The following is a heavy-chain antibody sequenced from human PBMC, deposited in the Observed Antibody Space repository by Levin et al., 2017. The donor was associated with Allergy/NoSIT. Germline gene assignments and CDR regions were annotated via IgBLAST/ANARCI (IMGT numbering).Heavy chain of an antibody. V-gene: IGHV1-18*01. D-gene: IGHD1-26*01. CDR2: ISAYNGNT. Sequence: ASVKVSCKASGYTFTNYGISWVRQAPGQGLEWMGWISAYNGNTNYAQKLQGRVSMTTDTSTSTAYMELRSLRSDDTAVYYCARVGGGSYRGKDAFDIWGQGTMVTVSS. CDR1: GYTFTNYG. J-gene: IGHJ3*02. CDR3: ARVGGGSYRGKDAFDI.